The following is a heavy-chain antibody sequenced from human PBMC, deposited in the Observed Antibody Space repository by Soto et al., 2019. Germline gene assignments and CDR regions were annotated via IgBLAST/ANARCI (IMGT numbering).Heavy chain of an antibody. Sequence: QVQLVQSGAEVKKPGASVKVSCKASGYTFFTYGITWVRQAPGQGLEWMGWISTYDGNTDYAQKLQGRVTMTTDTSTRTAYMELRSLRSDDTAVYYCARKYSSSSWFDPWGQGNLVTVSS. CDR3: ARKYSSSSWFDP. D-gene: IGHD6-6*01. J-gene: IGHJ5*02. CDR2: ISTYDGNT. V-gene: IGHV1-18*01. CDR1: GYTFFTYG.